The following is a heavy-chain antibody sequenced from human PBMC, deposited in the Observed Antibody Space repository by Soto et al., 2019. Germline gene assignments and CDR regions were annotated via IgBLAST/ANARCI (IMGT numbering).Heavy chain of an antibody. Sequence: ASVKVSCKASGYTFTSYGISWVRHAPGQGLEWMGWISAYNGNTNYAQKLQGRVTMTTDTSTSTAYMELRSLRSDDTAVYYCARDGGMTVATIFNVSYYYYGMDVWGQGTTVTVSS. V-gene: IGHV1-18*01. CDR2: ISAYNGNT. CDR1: GYTFTSYG. D-gene: IGHD5-12*01. CDR3: ARDGGMTVATIFNVSYYYYGMDV. J-gene: IGHJ6*02.